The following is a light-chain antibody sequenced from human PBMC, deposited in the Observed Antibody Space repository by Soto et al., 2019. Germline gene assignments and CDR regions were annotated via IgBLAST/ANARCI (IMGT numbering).Light chain of an antibody. Sequence: EIVLTQSPGTLSLSPGERATLSCRASQSVSSSYLAWYQQKPGQAPRLLIYGASSRATGIPDRFSASGSGTDFTLTISRLEPEDFAVYYCQQYGSSTETFGQGTKVEIK. CDR1: QSVSSSY. CDR3: QQYGSSTET. J-gene: IGKJ1*01. CDR2: GAS. V-gene: IGKV3-20*01.